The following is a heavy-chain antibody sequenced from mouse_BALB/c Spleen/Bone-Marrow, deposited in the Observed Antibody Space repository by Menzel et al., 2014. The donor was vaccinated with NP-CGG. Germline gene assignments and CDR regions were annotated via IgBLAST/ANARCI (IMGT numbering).Heavy chain of an antibody. J-gene: IGHJ4*01. Sequence: QVQLQQSGAELMKPGASVKISCKATGYTFSSYWIEWVKQRPGHGLEWIGEILPGSGNIYFNEKFKGRATFTADTSSTXXXXXXSSLTSEDSAVYYCARGDWDFAMDYWGQGTSVTVSS. CDR3: ARGDWDFAMDY. D-gene: IGHD4-1*01. CDR2: ILPGSGNI. V-gene: IGHV1-9*01. CDR1: GYTFSSYW.